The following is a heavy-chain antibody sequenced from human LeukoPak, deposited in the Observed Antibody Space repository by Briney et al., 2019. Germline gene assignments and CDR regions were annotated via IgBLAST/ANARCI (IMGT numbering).Heavy chain of an antibody. CDR3: ARLPQSRDAFDI. J-gene: IGHJ3*02. V-gene: IGHV4-34*01. CDR2: INHSGST. CDR1: GGSFSGYY. Sequence: SETLSLTCAVYGGSFSGYYWSWIRQPPGKGLEWIGEINHSGSTNYNPSLKSRVTISVDTSKNQFSLKLSSVTAADTAVYYCARLPQSRDAFDIWGQGTMVTVSS.